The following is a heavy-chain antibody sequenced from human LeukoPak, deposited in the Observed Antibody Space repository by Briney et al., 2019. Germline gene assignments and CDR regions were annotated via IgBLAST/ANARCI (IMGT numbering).Heavy chain of an antibody. J-gene: IGHJ5*01. CDR2: IYASGST. V-gene: IGHV4-61*02. CDR1: GCSISSGSYN. Sequence: SETLSLTCTVSGCSISSGSYNWSWIRQPAGTGLEGMGSIYASGSTNYNPSRKGRVTITVDTSKNQLSLKLSSVTAADTAVYYCARGQLERRGDNWFDPWGQGTLVTVSS. CDR3: ARGQLERRGDNWFDP. D-gene: IGHD1-1*01.